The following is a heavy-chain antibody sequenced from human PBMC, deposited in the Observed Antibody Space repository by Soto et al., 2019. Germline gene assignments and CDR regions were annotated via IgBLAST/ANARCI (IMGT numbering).Heavy chain of an antibody. CDR3: ARDGYYDFWSGYRSDDYYYYGMDV. CDR2: ISAYNGNT. Sequence: ASVKVSCKASGYTFTSYGISWVRQAPGQGLEWMGWISAYNGNTNYAQKLQGRVTMTTDTSTSTAYMELRSLRSDDTAVYYCARDGYYDFWSGYRSDDYYYYGMDVWGQGTAVTVSS. J-gene: IGHJ6*02. D-gene: IGHD3-3*01. V-gene: IGHV1-18*01. CDR1: GYTFTSYG.